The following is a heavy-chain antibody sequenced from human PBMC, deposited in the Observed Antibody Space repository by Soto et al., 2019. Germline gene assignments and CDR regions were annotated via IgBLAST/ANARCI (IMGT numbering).Heavy chain of an antibody. CDR3: VRDRYSSSGWFDP. CDR2: TYYRSRFFS. D-gene: IGHD3-10*01. Sequence: SQTLSLTCAISGDSVSSYSAAWNWIRQSPSGGLEWQGRTYYRSRFFSDYAESVKSRIIINPDTYKNQFSLQLKSVTPEDTAVYYCVRDRYSSSGWFDPWGQGTPVTVSS. J-gene: IGHJ5*02. CDR1: GDSVSSYSAA. V-gene: IGHV6-1*01.